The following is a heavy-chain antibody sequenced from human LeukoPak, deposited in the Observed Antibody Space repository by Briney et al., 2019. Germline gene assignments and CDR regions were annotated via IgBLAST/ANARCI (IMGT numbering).Heavy chain of an antibody. CDR3: ARDPGVSTVTTDYYYYYYMDV. V-gene: IGHV1-46*01. Sequence: ASVKVSCKASGYTFTGYYMHWVRQAPGQGLEWMGIINPSGGSTSYAQKFQGRVTMTRDTSTSTVYMELSSLRSEDTAVYYCARDPGVSTVTTDYYYYYYMDVWGKGTTVTVSS. CDR1: GYTFTGYY. D-gene: IGHD4-11*01. CDR2: INPSGGST. J-gene: IGHJ6*03.